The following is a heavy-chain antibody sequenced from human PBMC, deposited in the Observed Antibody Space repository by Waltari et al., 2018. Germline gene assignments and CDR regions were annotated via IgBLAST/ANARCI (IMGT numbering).Heavy chain of an antibody. D-gene: IGHD3-22*01. Sequence: QVQLQQWGAGLLKPSETLSLTCAVYGGAFSGYYWSWIRQPPGKGLEWIGETNHRGSTNYQPSPKTRVTLSADSTKNQFSLKLRSVTGADTAVYYCARGVSHDSKQRYGMDVWGKGTTVTVSS. V-gene: IGHV4-34*01. CDR3: ARGVSHDSKQRYGMDV. CDR1: GGAFSGYY. CDR2: TNHRGST. J-gene: IGHJ6*04.